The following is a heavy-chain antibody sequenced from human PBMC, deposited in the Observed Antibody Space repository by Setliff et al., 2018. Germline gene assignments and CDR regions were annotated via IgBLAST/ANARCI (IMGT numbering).Heavy chain of an antibody. D-gene: IGHD3-22*01. CDR2: ISGSGGST. Sequence: GGSLRLSCAASGFTFTSYAMRWVRQAPGKGLEWVSSISGSGGSTYYADSVKGRFTISRDNSNNALYLQMNSLRAEDTAIYYCAGGYPSNFDYWGQGTLVTVS. CDR3: AGGYPSNFDY. V-gene: IGHV3-23*01. J-gene: IGHJ4*02. CDR1: GFTFTSYA.